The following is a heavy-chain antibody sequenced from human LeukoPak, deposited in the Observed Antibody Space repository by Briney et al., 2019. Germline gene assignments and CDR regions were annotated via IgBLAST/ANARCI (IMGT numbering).Heavy chain of an antibody. CDR1: GYTFTDYY. J-gene: IGHJ4*02. Sequence: ASVKVSCKASGYTFTDYYMHWVRQAPEQGLEWMGRINPTSGGTTYAQKFQDRVTMTRDMSITTAYMELNRLRSDDTAVYYCARGQGERELNWGQGTLVTVSS. V-gene: IGHV1-2*06. CDR2: INPTSGGT. CDR3: ARGQGERELN. D-gene: IGHD1-26*01.